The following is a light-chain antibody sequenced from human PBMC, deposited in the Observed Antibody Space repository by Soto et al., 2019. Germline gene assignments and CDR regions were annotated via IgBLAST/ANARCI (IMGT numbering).Light chain of an antibody. Sequence: DIQMTQSPSTLSASVGDEVTITFRASQFISNSVSWYQQSPGKAPDLLIYDASSLQSGVPSRFSGSGSGTDFTLTISGLQPDDFATYYCQQYHNLWTFGQGTKVDIK. CDR3: QQYHNLWT. V-gene: IGKV1-5*01. CDR2: DAS. J-gene: IGKJ1*01. CDR1: QFISNS.